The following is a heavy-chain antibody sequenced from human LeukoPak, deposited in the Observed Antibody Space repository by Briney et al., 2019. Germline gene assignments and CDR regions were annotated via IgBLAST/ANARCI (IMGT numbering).Heavy chain of an antibody. D-gene: IGHD2-2*01. CDR3: AKDGGRVPAARFDY. CDR1: GFTFSSYS. V-gene: IGHV3-21*01. Sequence: GGSLRLSCAASGFTFSSYSMNWVRQAPGKGLEWVSSISSSSSYIYYADSVKGRFTISRDNAKNSLYLQMNSLRAEDTAVYYCAKDGGRVPAARFDYWGQGTLVTVSS. CDR2: ISSSSSYI. J-gene: IGHJ4*02.